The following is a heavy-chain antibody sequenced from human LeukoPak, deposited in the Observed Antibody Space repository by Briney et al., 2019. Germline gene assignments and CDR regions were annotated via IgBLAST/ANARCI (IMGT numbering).Heavy chain of an antibody. CDR3: ARGYSAVTTSQYFDY. CDR2: IYYSGST. Sequence: SETLSLTCTVSGGSISTYYWGWIRQAPGKGLEWIGSIYYSGSTYYNSSLKSRVTISLDTSKNQFSLQLSSVTAADTAVYYCARGYSAVTTSQYFDYWGQGTLVTVSS. V-gene: IGHV4-39*07. D-gene: IGHD4-17*01. J-gene: IGHJ4*02. CDR1: GGSISTYY.